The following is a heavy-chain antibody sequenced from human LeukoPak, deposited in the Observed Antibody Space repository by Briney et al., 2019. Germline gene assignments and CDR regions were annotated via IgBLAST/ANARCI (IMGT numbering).Heavy chain of an antibody. CDR3: AKDLVILASFDI. V-gene: IGHV3-30-3*01. Sequence: GGSLRLSCAASGFTFSSYAMHWVRQAPGKGLEWVAVISYDGSNKYYADSVKGRFTISRDNSKNTLYLQMNSLRAEDTAVYYCAKDLVILASFDIWGQGTMVTVSS. CDR2: ISYDGSNK. D-gene: IGHD3-16*02. CDR1: GFTFSSYA. J-gene: IGHJ3*02.